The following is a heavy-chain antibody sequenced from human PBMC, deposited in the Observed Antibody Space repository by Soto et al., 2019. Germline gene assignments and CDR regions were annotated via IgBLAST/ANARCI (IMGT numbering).Heavy chain of an antibody. CDR3: ARVNAYYDILTGYTYGMDV. J-gene: IGHJ6*02. V-gene: IGHV3-11*06. CDR1: GFTFSDYY. CDR2: ISSSSSYT. Sequence: GGSLRLSCAASGFTFSDYYMSWIRQAPGKGLEWVSYISSSSSYTNYADSVKGRFTISRDNAKNSLYLQMNSLRAEDTAVYYCARVNAYYDILTGYTYGMDVWGQGTTVTVSS. D-gene: IGHD3-9*01.